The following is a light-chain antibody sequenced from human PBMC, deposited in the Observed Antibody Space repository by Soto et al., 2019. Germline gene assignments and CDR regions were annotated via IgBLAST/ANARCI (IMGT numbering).Light chain of an antibody. Sequence: SALTQPASVSGSPGQSITISCTGTSSDIGGYNYVSWYQQHPGKAPKLLIYAVTSRPSGVSIRFSGSKSGNTASLTISRLQAQDEADYYCCSYTSSTTYGFGSGTKVTVL. CDR2: AVT. V-gene: IGLV2-14*01. CDR1: SSDIGGYNY. J-gene: IGLJ1*01. CDR3: CSYTSSTTYG.